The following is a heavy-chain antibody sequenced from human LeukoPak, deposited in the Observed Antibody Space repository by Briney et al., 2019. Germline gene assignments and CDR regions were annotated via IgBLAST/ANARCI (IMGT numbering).Heavy chain of an antibody. V-gene: IGHV3-21*01. Sequence: GGSLRLSCAASGFTFSSYSMNWVRQAPGKGLEWVSSISSSSSYIYYADSVKGRFTISRDNAKNSLYLQMNSLRAEDTALYYCASDLAPSQLVPGYWGQGTLVTVSS. CDR3: ASDLAPSQLVPGY. CDR1: GFTFSSYS. J-gene: IGHJ4*02. D-gene: IGHD6-6*01. CDR2: ISSSSSYI.